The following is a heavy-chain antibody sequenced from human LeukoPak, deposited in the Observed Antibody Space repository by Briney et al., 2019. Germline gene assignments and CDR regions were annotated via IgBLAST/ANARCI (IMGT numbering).Heavy chain of an antibody. CDR2: ISSSSSYT. Sequence: GGSLRLSCAASGFTFSDYYMSWIRQAPGKGLEWVSYISSSSSYTNYADSVKGRFTISRDNAKNSLYLQMNSLRAEDTAVYYCAREGYSGYDWVDYWGQGTLVTVSS. D-gene: IGHD5-12*01. CDR1: GFTFSDYY. CDR3: AREGYSGYDWVDY. J-gene: IGHJ4*02. V-gene: IGHV3-11*05.